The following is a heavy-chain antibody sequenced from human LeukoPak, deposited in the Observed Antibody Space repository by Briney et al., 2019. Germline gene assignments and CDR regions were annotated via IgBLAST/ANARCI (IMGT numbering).Heavy chain of an antibody. J-gene: IGHJ4*02. CDR1: GGSISSYY. Sequence: SETLSLTCTVSGGSISSYYWSWIRQPAEKGLEWIGRIYTSDSTNYNPSLKSRVTMSVDTSKNQFSLKLNSVTAADTAVYYCARETNSSSWRAMDYWSQGTLVTVSS. D-gene: IGHD6-13*01. CDR2: IYTSDST. CDR3: ARETNSSSWRAMDY. V-gene: IGHV4-4*07.